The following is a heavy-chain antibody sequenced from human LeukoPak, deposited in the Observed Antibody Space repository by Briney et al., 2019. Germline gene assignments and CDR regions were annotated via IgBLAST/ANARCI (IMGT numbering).Heavy chain of an antibody. V-gene: IGHV1-8*03. CDR1: GYTFTSYD. CDR3: ARELIVSTVYYFDY. Sequence: GSVKVSCKASGYTFTSYDINWVRQATGQGLEWMGWMNPNSGNTGYAQKFQGRVTITRNTSISTAYMELSRLRSDDTAVYYCARELIVSTVYYFDYWGQGTLVTVSS. J-gene: IGHJ4*02. D-gene: IGHD5/OR15-5a*01. CDR2: MNPNSGNT.